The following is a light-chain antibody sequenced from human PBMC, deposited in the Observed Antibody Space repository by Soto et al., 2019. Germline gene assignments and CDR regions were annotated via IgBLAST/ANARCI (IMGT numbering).Light chain of an antibody. CDR2: GNS. V-gene: IGLV1-40*01. Sequence: QLVLTQPPSVSGSPGQRVTISCTGSSSNIGAGYDVHWYQQLPGTAPKLHIYGNSNRPSGVPDRFSGSNSGTSASLAITGLQAEDEADYYCQSYDSSLFYVFGTGTKLTVL. J-gene: IGLJ1*01. CDR1: SSNIGAGYD. CDR3: QSYDSSLFYV.